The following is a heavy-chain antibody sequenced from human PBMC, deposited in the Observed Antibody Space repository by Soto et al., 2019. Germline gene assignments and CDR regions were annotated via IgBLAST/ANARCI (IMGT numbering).Heavy chain of an antibody. V-gene: IGHV2-5*01. CDR3: AHRGYGDYPRDNWFDP. Sequence: ESGPTLVNPTQTLTLTCTFSGFSLNTAGAGAGWIRQPPGKALEWLAVIYWNDDKRFSPSLKSKLTITKDTSRNQVVLTMTNMDPVDTATYYCAHRGYGDYPRDNWFDPWGQGTLVTVS. D-gene: IGHD4-17*01. J-gene: IGHJ5*02. CDR2: IYWNDDK. CDR1: GFSLNTAGAG.